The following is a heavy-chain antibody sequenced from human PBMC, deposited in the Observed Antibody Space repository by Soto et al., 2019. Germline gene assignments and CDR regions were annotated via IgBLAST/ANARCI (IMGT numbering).Heavy chain of an antibody. Sequence: GGSLRLSCAASGFTFSDYYMTWIRQAPGKGLEWVSYISSSGSGIYYADSVKGRFTISRDNAKNSLYLQMSSLRAEDTAVYYCARAYSDAFDIWGQGTMVTVSS. CDR3: ARAYSDAFDI. J-gene: IGHJ3*02. V-gene: IGHV3-11*01. CDR2: ISSSGSGI. CDR1: GFTFSDYY. D-gene: IGHD2-15*01.